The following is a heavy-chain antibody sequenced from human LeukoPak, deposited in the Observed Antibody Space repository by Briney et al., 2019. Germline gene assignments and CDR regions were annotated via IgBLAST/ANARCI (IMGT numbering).Heavy chain of an antibody. J-gene: IGHJ4*02. CDR1: GFTFSVSS. Sequence: GGSLRHSCSASGFTFSVSSMQCGRQAPGKGLEYVSAISSNGGSTYYADSVKGRFTISRDNSKNTLYLQMSSLRAEDTAVYYCVKAWLRCGGYFPGDYWGQGTLVTVSS. D-gene: IGHD2-21*01. V-gene: IGHV3-64D*06. CDR3: VKAWLRCGGYFPGDY. CDR2: ISSNGGST.